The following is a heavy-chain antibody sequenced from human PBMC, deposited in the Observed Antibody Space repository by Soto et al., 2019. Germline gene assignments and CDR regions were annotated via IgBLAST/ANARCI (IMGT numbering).Heavy chain of an antibody. CDR3: ASSIAAAGPFDY. Sequence: LRLSCAASGFTFSDHYMDWVRQAPGKGLEWVGRTRNKANSYTTEYAASVKGRFTISRDDSKNSLYLQMNSLKTEDTAVYYCASSIAAAGPFDYWGQGTLVTVSS. CDR2: TRNKANSYTT. J-gene: IGHJ4*02. D-gene: IGHD6-13*01. CDR1: GFTFSDHY. V-gene: IGHV3-72*01.